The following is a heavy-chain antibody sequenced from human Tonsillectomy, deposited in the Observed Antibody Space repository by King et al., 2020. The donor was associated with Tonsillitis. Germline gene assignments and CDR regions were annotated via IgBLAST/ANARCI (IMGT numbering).Heavy chain of an antibody. CDR2: IPFDGSDK. CDR1: GFTFSTYD. CDR3: AKVEYTYGPGAFDI. V-gene: IGHV3-30*18. J-gene: IGHJ3*02. D-gene: IGHD5-18*01. Sequence: HVQLVESGGGVVQPGRSLRLSCAASGFTFSTYDMHWVRQAPGKGLEWVAVIPFDGSDKYYADSVKGRFTISRDISKNTLYLQMNSLRPEDTAVYYCAKVEYTYGPGAFDIWGQGTMVTVSS.